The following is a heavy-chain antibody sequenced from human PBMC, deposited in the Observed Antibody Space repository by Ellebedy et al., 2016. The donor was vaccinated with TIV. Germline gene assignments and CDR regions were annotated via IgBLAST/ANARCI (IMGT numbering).Heavy chain of an antibody. Sequence: GESPKISCAASGFTFSSFSMSWVRQAPGKGLEWVSEISRSGETTYYGDSVKGRFTMSRDNSKNTTFLQMNSLRPEDTGVYYCAKWGSISHQYLDSWGQGALVTASS. V-gene: IGHV3-23*01. D-gene: IGHD3-16*01. CDR3: AKWGSISHQYLDS. CDR2: ISRSGETT. CDR1: GFTFSSFS. J-gene: IGHJ4*02.